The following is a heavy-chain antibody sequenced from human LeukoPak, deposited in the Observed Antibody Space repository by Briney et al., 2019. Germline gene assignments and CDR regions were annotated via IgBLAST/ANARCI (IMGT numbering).Heavy chain of an antibody. V-gene: IGHV1-2*02. J-gene: IGHJ3*02. CDR3: ARTYSSREDAFDI. Sequence: ASVKVSCKASGYTFTGYYMNWVRQAPGQGLEWMGWINPNSGGTNYAQKFQGRVTMTRDTSISTAYMELSRLRSDDTAVYYCARTYSSREDAFDIWGQGTMVTVSS. CDR2: INPNSGGT. D-gene: IGHD6-13*01. CDR1: GYTFTGYY.